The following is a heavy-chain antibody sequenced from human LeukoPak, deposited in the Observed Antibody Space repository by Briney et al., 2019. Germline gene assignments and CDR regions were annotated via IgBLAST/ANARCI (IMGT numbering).Heavy chain of an antibody. V-gene: IGHV1-2*02. CDR1: GYTFTGYY. J-gene: IGHJ4*02. CDR2: INPNSGGT. Sequence: PRASVKVSCKASGYTFTGYYMHWVRQAPGQGLEWMGWINPNSGGTNYAQKFQGRVTMTRDTSISTAYMELSRLRSDDTAVYYCARVRSRLVTTLDYWGQGTLVTVSS. D-gene: IGHD4-17*01. CDR3: ARVRSRLVTTLDY.